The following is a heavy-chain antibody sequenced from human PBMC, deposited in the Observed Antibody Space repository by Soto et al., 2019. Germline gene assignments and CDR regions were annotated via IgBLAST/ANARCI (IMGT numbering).Heavy chain of an antibody. CDR3: ATERGGWFDP. V-gene: IGHV4-31*03. J-gene: IGHJ5*02. D-gene: IGHD1-1*01. CDR2: IYYSGST. Sequence: LSLTCTVSGGSISSGGYYWSWIRQHPGKGLEWIGYIYYSGSTYYTPSLKSRVTISVDTSKNQFSLKLSSVTAADTAVYYCATERGGWFDPWGQGTLVTVSS. CDR1: GGSISSGGYY.